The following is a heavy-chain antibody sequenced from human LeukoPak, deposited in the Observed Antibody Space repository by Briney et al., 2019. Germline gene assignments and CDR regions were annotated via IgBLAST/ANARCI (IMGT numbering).Heavy chain of an antibody. D-gene: IGHD3-22*01. CDR1: GFTFSSSW. CDR3: ARGTTYYYDNSGYYYDY. CDR2: IKQDGSEK. Sequence: AGSLSHPCAASGFTFSSSWMSWVRQAPGKGLEWVANIKQDGSEKYYVDSVKGRFTISRDNAKNSLSLQMNSLRAEDTAVYYCARGTTYYYDNSGYYYDYWGQGTLVTVSS. J-gene: IGHJ4*02. V-gene: IGHV3-7*04.